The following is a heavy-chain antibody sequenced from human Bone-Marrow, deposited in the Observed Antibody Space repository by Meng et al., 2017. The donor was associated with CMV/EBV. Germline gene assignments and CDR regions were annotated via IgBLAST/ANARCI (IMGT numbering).Heavy chain of an antibody. J-gene: IGHJ6*02. V-gene: IGHV3-48*04. CDR1: GFTFSSYS. CDR3: ARDRWSGYYRGYYYYGMDV. D-gene: IGHD3-3*01. Sequence: GGSLRLSCAASGFTFSSYSMNWVRQAPGKGLEWVSYISSSSTVYYADSVKGRFTISRDNAKNSLYLQMNSLRAEDTAVYYCARDRWSGYYRGYYYYGMDVWGQGTTVTVSS. CDR2: ISSSSTV.